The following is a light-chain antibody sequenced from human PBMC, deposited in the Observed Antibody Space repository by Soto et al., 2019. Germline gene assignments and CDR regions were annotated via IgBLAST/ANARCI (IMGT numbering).Light chain of an antibody. Sequence: AIRMTQSPSSLSASTGDRVTITCRASQGISSYLAWYQQKPGKAPQLLIYAASTLQSGVPSRFSGSGSGTDFTLTISCLQSEDFATYYCQQYYSYPFTFSPWNKVDIK. V-gene: IGKV1-8*01. CDR1: QGISSY. CDR2: AAS. CDR3: QQYYSYPFT. J-gene: IGKJ3*01.